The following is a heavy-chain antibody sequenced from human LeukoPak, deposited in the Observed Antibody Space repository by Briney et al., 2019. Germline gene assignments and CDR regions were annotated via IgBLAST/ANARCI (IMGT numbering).Heavy chain of an antibody. CDR3: PKDSLPGYSSSWNYFDC. J-gene: IGHJ4*02. V-gene: IGHV3-23*01. CDR2: ICGSGGST. D-gene: IGHD6-13*01. Sequence: PGGSLRHSRAPSGVTFCSYTMSCVPQAPGERVECVSAICGSGGSTYYADSVTGRFTISRDNSKNPLYLQMNSLRAEDKAVYYCPKDSLPGYSSSWNYFDCWGQGTLVTVSS. CDR1: GVTFCSYT.